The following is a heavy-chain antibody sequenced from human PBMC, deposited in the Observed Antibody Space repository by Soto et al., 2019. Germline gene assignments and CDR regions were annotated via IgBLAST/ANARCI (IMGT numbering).Heavy chain of an antibody. CDR2: INPKSGGT. CDR1: GYSFTDYD. V-gene: IGHV1-2*04. Sequence: ASVKVSCKASGYSFTDYDIHCVRQAPGQGHEWLGRINPKSGGTSTAQKFQGWVTMTTDTSISTASMELTRLTSDDTAIYYCARRDSTDCSNGVCSFFYNHDMDVWGXGTTVTVSS. D-gene: IGHD2-8*01. J-gene: IGHJ6*02. CDR3: ARRDSTDCSNGVCSFFYNHDMDV.